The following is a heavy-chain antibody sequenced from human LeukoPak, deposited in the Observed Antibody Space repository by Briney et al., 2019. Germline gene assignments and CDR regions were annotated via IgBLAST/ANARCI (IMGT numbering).Heavy chain of an antibody. CDR2: IYTGGAT. J-gene: IGHJ4*02. CDR3: ARERIYSYGSPFGY. V-gene: IGHV3-53*01. D-gene: IGHD5-18*01. CDR1: GFTVSTNY. Sequence: PGGSLRLSCAASGFTVSTNYMTWVRQAPGKGLEWVSVIYTGGATYYADSVKGRFTISRDNSKNTLYLQMNSLRAEDTAVYYCARERIYSYGSPFGYWGQGTLVTVSS.